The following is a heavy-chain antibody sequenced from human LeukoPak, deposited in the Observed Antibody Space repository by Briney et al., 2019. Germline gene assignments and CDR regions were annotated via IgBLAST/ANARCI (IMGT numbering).Heavy chain of an antibody. CDR3: AIPSIAPY. V-gene: IGHV4-34*01. Sequence: SETLSLTCVVYGGSASRYYWSWVRQRQGKGLEWIGEIKHDGDTNVNPSLKSRVTMSRDTSKNQFSLKLDSVTAADSAMYYCAIPSIAPYWGQGGLVTVSS. CDR1: GGSASRYY. CDR2: IKHDGDT. J-gene: IGHJ4*02. D-gene: IGHD6-6*01.